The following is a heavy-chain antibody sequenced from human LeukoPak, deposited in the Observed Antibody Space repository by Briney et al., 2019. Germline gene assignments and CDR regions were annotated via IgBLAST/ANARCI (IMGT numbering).Heavy chain of an antibody. CDR1: GFTVSSNY. J-gene: IGHJ4*02. V-gene: IGHV3-53*01. CDR3: ARARPAGGYE. D-gene: IGHD3-22*01. Sequence: TGGSLRLSCAASGFTVSSNYMSWVRQAPGKGLEWVSVIYSGGSTYYADSVKGRYTISRDNSKNTLYLQINSLRAEDTAVYYCARARPAGGYEWGQGTLVTVSS. CDR2: IYSGGST.